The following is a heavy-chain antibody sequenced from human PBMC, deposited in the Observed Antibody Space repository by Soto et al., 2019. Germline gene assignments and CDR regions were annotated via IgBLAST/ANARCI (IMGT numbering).Heavy chain of an antibody. V-gene: IGHV4-30-4*01. CDR1: GDSISGGNKY. Sequence: SETLSLTCTVSGDSISGGNKYWSWIRQPPGKGLEWIGCIFSSGTTYYNPSLKSRLTMSLDTSQNQFSLKLNSLTDADTAVYYCARVPSPFDYYYAMDVWGQGTTVTVS. CDR2: IFSSGTT. D-gene: IGHD3-16*01. CDR3: ARVPSPFDYYYAMDV. J-gene: IGHJ6*02.